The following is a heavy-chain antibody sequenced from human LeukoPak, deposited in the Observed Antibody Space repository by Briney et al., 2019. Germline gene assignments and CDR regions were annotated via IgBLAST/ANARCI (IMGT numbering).Heavy chain of an antibody. V-gene: IGHV3-23*01. CDR2: ISGGSGAYT. CDR3: AKRAFRESGTHDY. Sequence: QVGGSLRLTCVASGFTFGDYSVSWVRQAPEKGLEWVSSISGGSGAYTDYADSVQGRSTISRDNSKNTLYLQMNRLTAEDTAVYYCAKRAFRESGTHDYWGQGTPVTVSS. CDR1: GFTFGDYS. D-gene: IGHD3-10*01. J-gene: IGHJ4*02.